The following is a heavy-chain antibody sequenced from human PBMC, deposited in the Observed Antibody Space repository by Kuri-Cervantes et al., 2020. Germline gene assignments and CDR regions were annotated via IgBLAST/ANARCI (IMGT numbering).Heavy chain of an antibody. V-gene: IGHV4-30-2*01. Sequence: LRLSCAASGFTFSDYYMSWIRQPPGKGLEWIGYIYHSGSTYYNPSLKSRVTISVDRSKNQFSLKLSSVTAADTAVYYCARAAEGGQLLDYWGQGTRVTVSS. J-gene: IGHJ4*02. CDR1: GFTFSDYY. CDR2: IYHSGST. CDR3: ARAAEGGQLLDY. D-gene: IGHD2-2*01.